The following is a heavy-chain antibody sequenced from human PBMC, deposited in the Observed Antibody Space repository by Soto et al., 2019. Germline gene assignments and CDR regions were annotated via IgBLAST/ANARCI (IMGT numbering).Heavy chain of an antibody. Sequence: SVKVARKASGGTLCSYAITGVRQAPGQGLEWMGGIIPIFGTANYAQKFQGRVTITADESTSTAYMELSSLRSEDTAVYYCARERVGASGEFGYWGQGTLVTVSS. D-gene: IGHD1-26*01. CDR1: GGTLCSYA. CDR3: ARERVGASGEFGY. CDR2: IIPIFGTA. V-gene: IGHV1-69*13. J-gene: IGHJ4*02.